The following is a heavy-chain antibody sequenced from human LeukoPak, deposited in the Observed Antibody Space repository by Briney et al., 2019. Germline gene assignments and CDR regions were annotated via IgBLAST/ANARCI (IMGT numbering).Heavy chain of an antibody. V-gene: IGHV1-69*13. CDR2: IIPIFGTA. D-gene: IGHD6-13*01. CDR1: GGTFSSYA. Sequence: GASVTVSCKASGGTFSSYAISWVRQAPGQGLEWMGGIIPIFGTANYAQKSQGRVTITADESTSTAYIELSSLRSEDTAVYYCARAGSGYTAAALDYWGQGTLVTVSS. J-gene: IGHJ4*02. CDR3: ARAGSGYTAAALDY.